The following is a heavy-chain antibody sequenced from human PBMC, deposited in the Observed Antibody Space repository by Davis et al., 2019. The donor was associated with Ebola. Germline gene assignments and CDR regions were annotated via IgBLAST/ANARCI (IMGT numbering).Heavy chain of an antibody. J-gene: IGHJ5*02. CDR3: ARYPANYDISSRSWFDP. CDR2: IYYSGRT. V-gene: IGHV4-31*03. D-gene: IGHD3-9*01. CDR1: GGSIRCGGYY. Sequence: MPSDTLSLPCTVSGGSIRCGGYYWSWIRQHPGKGLEWIGYIYYSGRTSYNPSHKSRVTISVNTSKNQFSRKPSSVTAADTAVYYWARYPANYDISSRSWFDPWGQGTLVTVSS.